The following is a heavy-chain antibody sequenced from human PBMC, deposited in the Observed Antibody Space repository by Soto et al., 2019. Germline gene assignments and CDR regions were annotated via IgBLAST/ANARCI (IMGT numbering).Heavy chain of an antibody. CDR3: ERDRGDSSTSEDYYYYYMDD. CDR1: GFTFSSYW. Sequence: GGSLRLSCAASGFTFSSYWMSWVRQAPGKGLEWVANIKQDGSEKYYVDSVKGRFTISRDNAKNSVYLQMNSLRDEDTAVYYSERDRGDSSTSEDYYYYYMDDWGKGTTVTVSS. J-gene: IGHJ6*03. V-gene: IGHV3-7*01. CDR2: IKQDGSEK. D-gene: IGHD6-6*01.